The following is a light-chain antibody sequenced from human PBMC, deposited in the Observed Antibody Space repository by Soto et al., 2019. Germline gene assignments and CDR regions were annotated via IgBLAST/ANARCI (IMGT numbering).Light chain of an antibody. J-gene: IGKJ2*01. Sequence: IQLTQSPSSLSASVGDRVTITCRASQDISSYLAWYQQKPGKAPKLLIYAASTLQSGVPSRFSGSGSGTDFTLTISSLQPEDFATYYCQQLNSYPPYTFGQGTKLEIK. V-gene: IGKV1-9*01. CDR3: QQLNSYPPYT. CDR1: QDISSY. CDR2: AAS.